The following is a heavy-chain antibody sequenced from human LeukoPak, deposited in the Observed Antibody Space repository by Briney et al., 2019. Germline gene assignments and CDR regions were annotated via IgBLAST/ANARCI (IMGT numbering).Heavy chain of an antibody. CDR1: GFTFSSYG. V-gene: IGHV3-30*18. CDR3: AKAGLFEYSYGSYFDY. CDR2: ISYDGRNK. Sequence: GGSLRLSCAASGFTFSSYGMHWVRQAPGKGLEWVAVISYDGRNKYYADSVKGRFTISRDNSKNTLYLQMNSLRAEDTAVYYCAKAGLFEYSYGSYFDYWGQGTLVTVSS. D-gene: IGHD5-18*01. J-gene: IGHJ4*02.